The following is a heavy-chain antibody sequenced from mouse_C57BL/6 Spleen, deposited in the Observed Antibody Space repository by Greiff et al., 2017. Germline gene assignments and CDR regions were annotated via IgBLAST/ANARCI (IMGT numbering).Heavy chain of an antibody. CDR2: IYPRSGNT. D-gene: IGHD4-1*01. J-gene: IGHJ4*01. CDR1: GYTFTSYG. V-gene: IGHV1-81*01. CDR3: ARKGNWAMDY. Sequence: QVQLKQSGAELARPGASVKLSCKASGYTFTSYGISWVKQRTGQGLEWIGEIYPRSGNTYYNEKFEGKATLTADKSSSTAYMELRSLTSEDSAVYFCARKGNWAMDYWGQGTSVTVSS.